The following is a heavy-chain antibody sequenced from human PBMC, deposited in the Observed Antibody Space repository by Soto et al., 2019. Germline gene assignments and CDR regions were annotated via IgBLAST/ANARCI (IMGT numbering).Heavy chain of an antibody. J-gene: IGHJ6*02. V-gene: IGHV3-21*01. CDR2: ISSSGYI. Sequence: PGGSLRLSCAASRFNFNSYTINWVRQAPGKRLEWLSSISSSGYIFSTDSVRGRFTISRDNAKNSLYLQMNSLRAEDTAVYYCARDDRLRYFDWPYYYGMDVWGQGTTVTVSS. D-gene: IGHD3-9*01. CDR3: ARDDRLRYFDWPYYYGMDV. CDR1: RFNFNSYT.